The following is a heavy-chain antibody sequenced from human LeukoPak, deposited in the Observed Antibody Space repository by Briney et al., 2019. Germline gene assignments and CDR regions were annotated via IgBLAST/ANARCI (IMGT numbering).Heavy chain of an antibody. Sequence: SETLSLTCAVYGGSFSGYYWSWIRQPPGKGLEWIGEINHSGSTNYNPSLKSRVTISVDTSKNQFSLKLSSVTAADTAVYYCARDHYRCYGSGSRSPLDYWGQGTLVTVSS. CDR2: INHSGST. D-gene: IGHD3-10*01. J-gene: IGHJ4*02. CDR1: GGSFSGYY. CDR3: ARDHYRCYGSGSRSPLDY. V-gene: IGHV4-34*01.